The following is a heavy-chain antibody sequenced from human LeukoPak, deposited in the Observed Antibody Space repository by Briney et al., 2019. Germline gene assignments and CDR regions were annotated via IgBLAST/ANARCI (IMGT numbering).Heavy chain of an antibody. D-gene: IGHD5-18*01. CDR1: GGSISSSSYY. CDR2: IYYSGST. CDR3: ARTVQLWSNAFDI. J-gene: IGHJ3*02. V-gene: IGHV4-39*01. Sequence: SETLSLTCTVSGGSISSSSYYWGWIRQPPGNGLEWIGSIYYSGSTYYNPSLKSRVTISVDTSKNQFSLKLSSVTAADTAVYYCARTVQLWSNAFDIWGQGTMVTVSS.